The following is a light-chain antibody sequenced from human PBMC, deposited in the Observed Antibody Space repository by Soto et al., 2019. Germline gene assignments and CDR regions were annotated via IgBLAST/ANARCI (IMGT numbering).Light chain of an antibody. Sequence: QAVVTQEPSLTVSPGGTVTLTCGSSTGAVISGHYPYWFQQKPGQAPKTLIYDTSDKHSWTPARFSGSLLGGKAALTLSGAQPEDEAEYYCLLAYGGARVFGGGTKVTV. J-gene: IGLJ2*01. CDR1: TGAVISGHY. V-gene: IGLV7-46*01. CDR3: LLAYGGARV. CDR2: DTS.